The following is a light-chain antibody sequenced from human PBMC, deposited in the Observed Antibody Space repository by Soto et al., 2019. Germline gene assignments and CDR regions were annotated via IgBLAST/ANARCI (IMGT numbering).Light chain of an antibody. V-gene: IGKV3-20*01. CDR2: DTS. Sequence: EIVLTQSPGTLSLSPGEIANPLCRASQTLSNSFIAWYQHKPGQAPRVIVYDTSTRATGIPDRYSGSGSGTDFTLTISRLEPEDVSVFFCQQYGTSEIILGQGTRLEIK. J-gene: IGKJ5*01. CDR3: QQYGTSEII. CDR1: QTLSNSF.